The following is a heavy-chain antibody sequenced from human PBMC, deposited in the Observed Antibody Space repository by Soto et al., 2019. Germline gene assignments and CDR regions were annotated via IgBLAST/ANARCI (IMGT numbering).Heavy chain of an antibody. Sequence: SETLSLTCTVSGGSISSGGXYWSXXXXXPGXXXEWIGYIYYSGSTYYNPSLKSRVTISVDTSKNQFSLKLSSVTAADTAVYYCVRDKVVRFLEWLPADGMDVWGQGTTVTVXS. CDR1: GGSISSGGXY. CDR3: VRDKVVRFLEWLPADGMDV. CDR2: IYYSGST. J-gene: IGHJ6*02. V-gene: IGHV4-31*03. D-gene: IGHD3-3*01.